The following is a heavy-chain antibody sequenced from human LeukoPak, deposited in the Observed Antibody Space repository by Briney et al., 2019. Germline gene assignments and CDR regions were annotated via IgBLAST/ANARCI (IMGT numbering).Heavy chain of an antibody. CDR2: ISYDGSNK. J-gene: IGHJ4*02. V-gene: IGHV3-30-3*01. Sequence: GGSLRLSCAASGFTFSSYAMHWVRQAPGKGLEWVAVISYDGSNKYYADSVKGRFTISRDNSKNTLYLQMNSLSAEDTAVYYCARDLTRSSSWPYYFDYWGQGTLVTVSS. D-gene: IGHD6-13*01. CDR1: GFTFSSYA. CDR3: ARDLTRSSSWPYYFDY.